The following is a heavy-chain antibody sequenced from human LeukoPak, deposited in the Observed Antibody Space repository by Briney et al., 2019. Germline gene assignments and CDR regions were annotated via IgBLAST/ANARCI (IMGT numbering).Heavy chain of an antibody. CDR1: GGSFSGYY. V-gene: IGHV4-34*01. J-gene: IGHJ4*02. Sequence: SETLSLTCAVYGGSFSGYYWSWIRQPPGKGLEWIGEINHSESTNYNPSLKSRVTISVDTSKNQFSLKLSSVTAADTAVYYCARAVRGYSGSKYYFDYWGQGTLVTVSS. CDR3: ARAVRGYSGSKYYFDY. CDR2: INHSEST. D-gene: IGHD5-12*01.